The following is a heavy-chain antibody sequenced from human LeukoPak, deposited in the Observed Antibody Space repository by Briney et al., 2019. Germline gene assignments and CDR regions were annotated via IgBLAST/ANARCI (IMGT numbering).Heavy chain of an antibody. CDR3: ARRAVDNSYYYYMDV. V-gene: IGHV1-8*03. CDR1: GYTFTSYD. D-gene: IGHD6-19*01. Sequence: ASVKVSCKASGYTFTSYDINWVRQVTGQGLEWMGWMNPKSGNTGYAQKFQGRVTVTRNTSISTAYMEVSSLRYEDTAVYYCARRAVDNSYYYYMDVWGKGTTVTVSS. CDR2: MNPKSGNT. J-gene: IGHJ6*03.